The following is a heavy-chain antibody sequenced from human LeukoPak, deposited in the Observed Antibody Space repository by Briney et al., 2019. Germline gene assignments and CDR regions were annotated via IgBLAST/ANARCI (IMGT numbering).Heavy chain of an antibody. CDR2: INSNGGST. D-gene: IGHD1-26*01. V-gene: IGHV3-64D*06. Sequence: GGSLRLSCSASGFIFSNYAMYWVRQAPGKGPEYVSAINSNGGSTFYADSVKGRFTISRDNSKNTVYLQMSSLRAEDTAVYYCEKTSGSPNGYFDYWGEGTLVTVSS. J-gene: IGHJ4*02. CDR1: GFIFSNYA. CDR3: EKTSGSPNGYFDY.